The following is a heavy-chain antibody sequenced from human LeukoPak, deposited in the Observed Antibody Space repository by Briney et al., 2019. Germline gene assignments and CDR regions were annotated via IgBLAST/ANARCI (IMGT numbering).Heavy chain of an antibody. CDR1: GYTFSSYY. CDR2: INASGGST. J-gene: IGHJ6*03. D-gene: IGHD3-22*01. V-gene: IGHV1-46*01. CDR3: ARDPGYFDSSGYSNENYYYYYMDV. Sequence: GASVKVSCKAIGYTFSSYYMHWVRQAPGQGLEWMGVINASGGSTSYTTSAQKFQGRLTMTMDKSTSTVYMELSSLRSEDTAVYYCARDPGYFDSSGYSNENYYYYYMDVWGIGTAVTISS.